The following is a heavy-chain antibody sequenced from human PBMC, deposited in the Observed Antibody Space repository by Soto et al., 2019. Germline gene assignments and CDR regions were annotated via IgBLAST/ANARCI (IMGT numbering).Heavy chain of an antibody. V-gene: IGHV3-21*04. CDR3: ARFAVLYDELFGWFDP. CDR2: ISSSSSYI. D-gene: IGHD3-16*01. CDR1: GFTFSSYS. J-gene: IGHJ5*02. Sequence: EVQLVESGGGLVKPGGSLRLSCAASGFTFSSYSMNWVRQAPGKGLEWVSSISSSSSYIYYADSVKGRFTISRDNADNSRDREINSLSAEDTAVYDCARFAVLYDELFGWFDPWGQGTLVTVSS.